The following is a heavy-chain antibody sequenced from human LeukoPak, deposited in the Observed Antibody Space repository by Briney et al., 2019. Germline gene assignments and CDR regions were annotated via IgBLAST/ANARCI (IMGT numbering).Heavy chain of an antibody. V-gene: IGHV4-59*01. Sequence: SSETLSLTCTVSGGSISSYYWSWIRQPPGKGLEWIGYIYYSGSTNYNPSLKSRVTISVDTSKNQFSLKLSSVTAADTAVYYCAGNTEIGGWYYYYYMDVWGKGTTVTVSS. J-gene: IGHJ6*03. CDR1: GGSISSYY. CDR2: IYYSGST. CDR3: AGNTEIGGWYYYYYMDV. D-gene: IGHD3-16*01.